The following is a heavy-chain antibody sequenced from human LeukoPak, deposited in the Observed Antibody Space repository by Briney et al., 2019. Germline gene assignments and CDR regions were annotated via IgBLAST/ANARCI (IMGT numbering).Heavy chain of an antibody. CDR1: GYSISRGYY. CDR3: ARDWGFGDSEDWFDP. CDR2: VHHTGST. D-gene: IGHD3-10*01. Sequence: SETLSLTCNVSGYSISRGYYWGWIRQPPGKRLEWIGSVHHTGSTYYNPSLRSRVSISVDKSTNHISLEVTSVTAADTAVYYCARDWGFGDSEDWFDPWGQGTLVTVSS. J-gene: IGHJ5*02. V-gene: IGHV4-38-2*02.